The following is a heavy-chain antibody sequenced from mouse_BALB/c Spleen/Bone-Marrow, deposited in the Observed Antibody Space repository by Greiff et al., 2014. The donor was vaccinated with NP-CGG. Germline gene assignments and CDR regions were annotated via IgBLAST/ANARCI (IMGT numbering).Heavy chain of an antibody. V-gene: IGHV3-8*02. Sequence: VQLQQSGPSLVKPSQTLSLTCSVTGDSITSGYWNWIRKFPGNKLEYMGYITYSGNTYYNPSLISRISITRDTSKNQYYLQLNSVTTEDTATSSCTRDYCGPGGQGTTLTVST. J-gene: IGHJ2*01. CDR2: ITYSGNT. CDR3: TRDYCGP. D-gene: IGHD1-2*01. CDR1: GDSITSGY.